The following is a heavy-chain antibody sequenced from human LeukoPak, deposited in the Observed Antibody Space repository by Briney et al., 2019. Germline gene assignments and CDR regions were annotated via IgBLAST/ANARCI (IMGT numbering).Heavy chain of an antibody. Sequence: GASVKVSCKASGYTFTGYYMHWVRQAPGQGLEWMGWINPNSGGTNYAQKFQGRVTMTRDTSISTAYMELSRLRSDDTAVYYCASLVNIYAPRYSGYDVFDYWGQGTLVTVSS. V-gene: IGHV1-2*02. CDR3: ASLVNIYAPRYSGYDVFDY. CDR2: INPNSGGT. D-gene: IGHD5-12*01. J-gene: IGHJ4*02. CDR1: GYTFTGYY.